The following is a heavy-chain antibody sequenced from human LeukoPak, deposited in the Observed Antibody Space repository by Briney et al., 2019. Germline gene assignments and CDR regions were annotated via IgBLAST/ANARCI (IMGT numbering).Heavy chain of an antibody. J-gene: IGHJ3*02. D-gene: IGHD6-13*01. Sequence: GGSLRLSCAGSGFTVSSNYMNWVRQAPGKGLEWVSGISWNSGSIGYADSVKGRFTISRDNAKNSLYLQMNSLRAEDTALYYCAKDTFQPGYSSSWYDHGAFDIWGQGTMVTVSS. CDR2: ISWNSGSI. CDR3: AKDTFQPGYSSSWYDHGAFDI. CDR1: GFTVSSNY. V-gene: IGHV3-9*01.